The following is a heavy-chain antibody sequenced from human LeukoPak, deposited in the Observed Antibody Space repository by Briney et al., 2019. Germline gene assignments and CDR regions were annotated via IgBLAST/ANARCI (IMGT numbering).Heavy chain of an antibody. CDR1: GFTFSSYA. D-gene: IGHD2-2*01. CDR3: ARGPSLIVVVPAATTFDP. Sequence: GGSLRLSCAASGFTFSSYAMHWVRQAPGKGLEWVAVISYDGSNKYYADSVKGRFTISRDNSKNTLYLQMNSLRAEDTAVYYCARGPSLIVVVPAATTFDPWGQGTLVTVSS. J-gene: IGHJ5*02. CDR2: ISYDGSNK. V-gene: IGHV3-30-3*01.